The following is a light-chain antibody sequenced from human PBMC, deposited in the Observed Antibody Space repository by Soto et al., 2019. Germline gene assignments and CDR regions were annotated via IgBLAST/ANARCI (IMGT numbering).Light chain of an antibody. CDR1: SSDVGGYNY. Sequence: QSALTQPASVSGSPGQSITISCTGTSSDVGGYNYVSWYQQHPGKAPKLMIYEVSNRPSGVSNRFSGSKSGNTASLTISGLQAEDEADYYCSSYTSSSTPDVVGTGTKLTVL. J-gene: IGLJ1*01. CDR2: EVS. V-gene: IGLV2-14*01. CDR3: SSYTSSSTPDV.